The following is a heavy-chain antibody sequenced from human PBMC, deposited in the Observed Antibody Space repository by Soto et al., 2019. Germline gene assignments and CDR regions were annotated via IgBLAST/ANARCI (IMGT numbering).Heavy chain of an antibody. V-gene: IGHV3-11*06. J-gene: IGHJ5*02. D-gene: IGHD2-15*01. Sequence: GGSLRLSCAGSGFTFGDSYMSWIRQAPGKGLEWLSYISPGSRYPAYADSVKGRFTISRDNAKRSLYLQMMSLTAEDTAIYYCVRGGGGGLFEPWGQGTMVTVSS. CDR1: GFTFGDSY. CDR3: VRGGGGGLFEP. CDR2: ISPGSRYP.